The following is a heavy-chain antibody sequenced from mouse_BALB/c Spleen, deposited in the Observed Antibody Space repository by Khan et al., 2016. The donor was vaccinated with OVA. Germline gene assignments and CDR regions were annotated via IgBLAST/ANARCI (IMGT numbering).Heavy chain of an antibody. D-gene: IGHD1-1*01. CDR1: GFTFSTYG. J-gene: IGHJ3*01. Sequence: EVELVESGGDLVKPGGSLKLSCAASGFTFSTYGMSWVRQAPDKRLEWVATVSTGGSYTYYPDSVKGRFNISRDNAKNTLYLQMSGLMSEDTAMFYCTRLAYYYDSEGFAYWGQGTLVTVSA. V-gene: IGHV5-6*01. CDR2: VSTGGSYT. CDR3: TRLAYYYDSEGFAY.